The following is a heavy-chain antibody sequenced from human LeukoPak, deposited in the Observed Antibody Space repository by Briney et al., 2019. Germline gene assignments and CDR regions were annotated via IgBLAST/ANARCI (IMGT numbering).Heavy chain of an antibody. CDR1: GFTFSNYA. V-gene: IGHV3-23*01. Sequence: GGSLRLSCAASGFTFSNYAMSWVRQAPGKGLEWVSGITGSGFSTYYADSVKGRFTISRDNSKNTLYLQMNSLRAEDTAVYYCAKDLYSSGWYLNYFDYWGQGTLVTVSS. CDR2: ITGSGFST. D-gene: IGHD6-19*01. CDR3: AKDLYSSGWYLNYFDY. J-gene: IGHJ4*02.